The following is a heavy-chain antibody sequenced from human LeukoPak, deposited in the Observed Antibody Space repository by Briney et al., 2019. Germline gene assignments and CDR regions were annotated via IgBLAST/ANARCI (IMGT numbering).Heavy chain of an antibody. D-gene: IGHD6-13*01. J-gene: IGHJ4*02. CDR2: IYYSGST. CDR1: GGSISSHY. V-gene: IGHV4-59*11. CDR3: ARDRGRVTPPVPGIAAAGHFDY. Sequence: SETLSLTCTVSGGSISSHYWSWIRQPPGKGLEWIGYIYYSGSTNYNPSLKSRVTISVDTSKNQFSLKLSSVTAADTAVYYCARDRGRVTPPVPGIAAAGHFDYWGQGTLVTVSS.